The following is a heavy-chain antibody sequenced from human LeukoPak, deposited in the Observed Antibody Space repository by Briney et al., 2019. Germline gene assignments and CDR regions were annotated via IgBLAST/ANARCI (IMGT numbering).Heavy chain of an antibody. Sequence: PSETLSLTCAVYGRSFSGYYWSWIRQPPGKGLEWIGEINHSGSTYYNPSLKSRVTISVDTSKNQFSLKLSSVTAADTAVYYCATIRRGTNYYDSSGYYYYFDYWGQGTLVTVSS. J-gene: IGHJ4*02. CDR3: ATIRRGTNYYDSSGYYYYFDY. CDR1: GRSFSGYY. CDR2: INHSGST. D-gene: IGHD3-22*01. V-gene: IGHV4-34*01.